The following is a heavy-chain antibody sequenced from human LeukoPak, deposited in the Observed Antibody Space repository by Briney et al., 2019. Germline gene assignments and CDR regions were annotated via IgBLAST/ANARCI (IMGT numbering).Heavy chain of an antibody. CDR2: IYYSGST. CDR1: GSSISSSSYY. V-gene: IGHV4-39*01. Sequence: PSETLSLTCTVSGSSISSSSYYWGWIRQPPGKGLEWIGSIYYSGSTYYNPSLKSRVTISVDTSKNQFSLKLSSVTAADTAVYYCARLGSSGWYVYWGQGTLVTVSS. J-gene: IGHJ4*02. CDR3: ARLGSSGWYVY. D-gene: IGHD6-19*01.